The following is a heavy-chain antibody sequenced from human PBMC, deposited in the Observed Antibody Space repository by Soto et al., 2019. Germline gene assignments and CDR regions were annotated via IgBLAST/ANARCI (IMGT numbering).Heavy chain of an antibody. Sequence: ASETLSLTCTVSGGSISSGGYYWSWIRQPPGKGLEWIGYIYYSGSTNYNPSLKSRVTISVDTSKNQFSLKLSSVTAADTAVYYCARDRGHYDILTGYRPPLFDYWGQGTLVTVSS. CDR3: ARDRGHYDILTGYRPPLFDY. J-gene: IGHJ4*02. D-gene: IGHD3-9*01. CDR1: GGSISSGGYY. CDR2: IYYSGST. V-gene: IGHV4-61*08.